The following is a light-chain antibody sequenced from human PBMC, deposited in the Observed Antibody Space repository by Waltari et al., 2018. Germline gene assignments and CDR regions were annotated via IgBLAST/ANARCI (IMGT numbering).Light chain of an antibody. V-gene: IGKV1-39*01. CDR3: QASYTTPYS. J-gene: IGKJ2*03. CDR2: AAS. Sequence: DLQMTQSPSSLSASVGDRVTISCRASTKFRSYLSWYQQKPGIAPQLVIYAASTLQSGVPSRFSGSGSGTNFTLTITSLQAEDFATYFCQASYTTPYSFGQGTKVEIK. CDR1: TKFRSY.